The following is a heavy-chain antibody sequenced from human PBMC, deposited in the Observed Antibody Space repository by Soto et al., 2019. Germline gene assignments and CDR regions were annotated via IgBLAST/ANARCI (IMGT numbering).Heavy chain of an antibody. D-gene: IGHD3-10*01. CDR3: ARGRLTMVRGVIMAPFDY. CDR1: GGSFSGYY. J-gene: IGHJ4*02. CDR2: INHSGST. V-gene: IGHV4-34*01. Sequence: LSLTCAVYGGSFSGYYWSWIRQPPGKGLEWIGEINHSGSTNYNPSLKSRVTISVDTSKNQFSLKLSSVTAADTAVYYCARGRLTMVRGVIMAPFDYWGQGTLVTVSS.